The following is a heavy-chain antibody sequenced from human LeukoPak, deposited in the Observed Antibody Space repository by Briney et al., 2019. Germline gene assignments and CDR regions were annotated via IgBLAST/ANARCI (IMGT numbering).Heavy chain of an antibody. J-gene: IGHJ5*02. Sequence: GGSLRLSCAASGFTFSNYAMTWVRQTPGKGVEWVSVISGGGDYTYYADSVKGRFTISRDNSKNTLYLQMNSLRAEDTAVYYCAKRDSGSWENWFDPWGQGTLVTVSS. D-gene: IGHD1-26*01. V-gene: IGHV3-23*01. CDR3: AKRDSGSWENWFDP. CDR2: ISGGGDYT. CDR1: GFTFSNYA.